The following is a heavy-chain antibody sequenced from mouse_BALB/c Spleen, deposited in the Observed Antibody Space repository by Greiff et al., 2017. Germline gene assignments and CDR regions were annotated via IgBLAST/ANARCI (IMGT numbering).Heavy chain of an antibody. Sequence: VQLKQSGAELVRPGALVKLSCKASGFNIKDYYMHWVKQRPEQGLEWIGWIDPENGNTIYDPKFQGKASITADTSSNTAYLQLSSLTSEDTAVYYCTREGLRRAMDYWGQGTSVTVSS. J-gene: IGHJ4*01. CDR1: GFNIKDYY. D-gene: IGHD2-4*01. CDR3: TREGLRRAMDY. V-gene: IGHV14-1*02. CDR2: IDPENGNT.